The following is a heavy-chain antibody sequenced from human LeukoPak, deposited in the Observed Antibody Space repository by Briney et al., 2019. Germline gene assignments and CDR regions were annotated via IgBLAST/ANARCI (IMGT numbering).Heavy chain of an antibody. CDR1: GFTFSSYW. CDR2: INSDGSNT. V-gene: IGHV3-74*01. D-gene: IGHD2-15*01. Sequence: PGGSLRLSCAASGFTFSSYWMEWVRQAPGKGLVWVSRINSDGSNTTYADSVKGRFTISRDNGKNTLYLQMNSLRAEDTAVYYCAKSSQGAFDIWGQGTMVTVSS. J-gene: IGHJ3*02. CDR3: AKSSQGAFDI.